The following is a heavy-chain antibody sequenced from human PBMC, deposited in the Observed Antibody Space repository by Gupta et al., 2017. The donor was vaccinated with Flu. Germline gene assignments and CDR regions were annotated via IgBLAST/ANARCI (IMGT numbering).Heavy chain of an antibody. Sequence: VRQAPGNGLECVASIWFDGSDKTYAESVKGRFTISRDDSKNTVFLQMNSLRVEDTAVYYCAKPARGYDNWFDPWGQGTLVTVSS. CDR3: AKPARGYDNWFDP. V-gene: IGHV3-33*06. J-gene: IGHJ5*02. CDR2: IWFDGSDK. D-gene: IGHD3-3*01.